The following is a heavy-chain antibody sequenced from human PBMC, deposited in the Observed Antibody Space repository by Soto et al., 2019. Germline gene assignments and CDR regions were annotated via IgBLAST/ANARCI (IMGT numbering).Heavy chain of an antibody. D-gene: IGHD1-26*01. Sequence: QVQLVQSGAEVKKHGSSVKVSCKASGGTFSSYSINWVRQAPGQGLEWMGEIIPIFGTANYAQKIQGRVTITADESTSTAYMELSSLRSEDTAVYYCARDGGRNSGGIDYWGQGTLVTVSS. CDR3: ARDGGRNSGGIDY. CDR1: GGTFSSYS. CDR2: IIPIFGTA. V-gene: IGHV1-69*01. J-gene: IGHJ4*02.